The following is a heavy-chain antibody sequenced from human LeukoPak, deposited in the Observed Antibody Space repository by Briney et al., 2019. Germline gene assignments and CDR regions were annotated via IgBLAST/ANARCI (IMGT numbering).Heavy chain of an antibody. Sequence: PGGSLRLSCAASGFTVSSNYMSWVRQAPGKGLEWVSVIYSGGSTYYADPVKGRFTISRDNSKNTLYLQMNSLRAEDTAVYYCARELDSSGYSSPFDYWGQGTLVTVSS. J-gene: IGHJ4*02. V-gene: IGHV3-66*02. D-gene: IGHD3-22*01. CDR3: ARELDSSGYSSPFDY. CDR2: IYSGGST. CDR1: GFTVSSNY.